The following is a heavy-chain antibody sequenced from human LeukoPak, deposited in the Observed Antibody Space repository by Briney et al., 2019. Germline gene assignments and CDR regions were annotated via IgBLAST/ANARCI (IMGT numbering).Heavy chain of an antibody. Sequence: SVKVSCKASGGTFSSYAISWVRQAPGQGLEWMGRTIPILGIANYAQKFQGRVTITADKSTSTAYMELSSLRSEDTAVYYCASGRVVAAAYYFDYWGQGTLVTVSS. V-gene: IGHV1-69*04. CDR1: GGTFSSYA. CDR2: TIPILGIA. J-gene: IGHJ4*02. CDR3: ASGRVVAAAYYFDY. D-gene: IGHD2-15*01.